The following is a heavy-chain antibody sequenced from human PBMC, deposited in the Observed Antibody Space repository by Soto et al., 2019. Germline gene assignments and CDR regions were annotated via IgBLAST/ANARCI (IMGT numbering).Heavy chain of an antibody. J-gene: IGHJ4*02. CDR3: ARRGYSYGQTRDY. Sequence: KSSETLSLTCTVSGGSISSGDYYWSWIRQPPGKGLEWIGYIYYSGSTYYNPSLKSQVTISVDTSKNQFSLKLSSVTAADTAVYYCARRGYSYGQTRDYWGQGTLVTVSS. V-gene: IGHV4-30-4*01. D-gene: IGHD5-18*01. CDR1: GGSISSGDYY. CDR2: IYYSGST.